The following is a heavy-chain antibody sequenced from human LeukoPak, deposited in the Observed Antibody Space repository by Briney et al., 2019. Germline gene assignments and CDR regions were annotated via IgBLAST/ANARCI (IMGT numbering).Heavy chain of an antibody. D-gene: IGHD3-3*01. CDR3: ARAPRITIFGVVILKENYYYYMDV. J-gene: IGHJ6*03. V-gene: IGHV4-39*07. CDR2: VYYSGST. CDR1: GDSISNNNFY. Sequence: PSETLSLTCTVSGDSISNNNFYWIWLRQTPGKGLECIGCVYYSGSTYSNPSLKSRVTISADTSKNQFSLKLSSVTAADTAVYYCARAPRITIFGVVILKENYYYYMDVWGKGTTVTVSS.